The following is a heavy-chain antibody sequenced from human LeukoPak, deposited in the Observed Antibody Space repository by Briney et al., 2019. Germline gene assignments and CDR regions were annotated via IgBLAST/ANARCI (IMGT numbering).Heavy chain of an antibody. V-gene: IGHV4-4*02. CDR3: AGLVGRYSSGLYYYYFDY. Sequence: PSETLSLTCTVSGDFINSLDLWSWVRQPPGKGLEWIGEMYLSGTTHSNPSVKSRVTISIDKSKNQFSLNLSSVTAADTAVYYCAGLVGRYSSGLYYYYFDYWGQGTLVTVSS. CDR2: MYLSGTT. D-gene: IGHD3-22*01. J-gene: IGHJ4*02. CDR1: GDFINSLDL.